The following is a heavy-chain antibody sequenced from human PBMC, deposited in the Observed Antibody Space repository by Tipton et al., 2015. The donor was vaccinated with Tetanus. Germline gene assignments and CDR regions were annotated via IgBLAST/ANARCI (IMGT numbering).Heavy chain of an antibody. CDR3: ARGPFRDGYTFLY. Sequence: QLVQSGAEKKKPGASVKVSCKTSGYTFTSYDINWVRQATGQVLEWMGRINPDSGNTGSAQNFQGRVTMTRKTSVSSAYMELTSLTSEDTSVFYCARGPFRDGYTFLYWGQGTLVTVSS. V-gene: IGHV1-8*01. J-gene: IGHJ4*02. CDR2: INPDSGNT. D-gene: IGHD5-24*01. CDR1: GYTFTSYD.